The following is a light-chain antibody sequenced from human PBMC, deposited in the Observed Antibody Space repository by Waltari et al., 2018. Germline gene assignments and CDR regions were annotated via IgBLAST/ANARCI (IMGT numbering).Light chain of an antibody. CDR1: SGSIASNY. CDR3: QSYDSSNLNWV. Sequence: NFMLTQPHSVSESPGKTVTISCTGSSGSIASNYVQWYQQRPGSAPTTVIYEDNQSPSGVPDRFSGSIDSSSNSASLTISGLKTEDEADYYCQSYDSSNLNWVFGGGTKLTVL. J-gene: IGLJ3*02. CDR2: EDN. V-gene: IGLV6-57*02.